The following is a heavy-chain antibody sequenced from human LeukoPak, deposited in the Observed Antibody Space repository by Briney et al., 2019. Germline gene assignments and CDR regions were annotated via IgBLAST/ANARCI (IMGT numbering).Heavy chain of an antibody. J-gene: IGHJ4*02. Sequence: GGSLRLSCAASGFTFSSSAMNWVRQAPGKGLEWVSSITRSSNTYYADSLNGRFTISRDNAKNSLYLQMNNLRAEDTAVYYCAKRAGESSGWAHFDYWGQGTLVTVSS. CDR2: ITRSSNT. CDR3: AKRAGESSGWAHFDY. CDR1: GFTFSSSA. D-gene: IGHD6-19*01. V-gene: IGHV3-21*06.